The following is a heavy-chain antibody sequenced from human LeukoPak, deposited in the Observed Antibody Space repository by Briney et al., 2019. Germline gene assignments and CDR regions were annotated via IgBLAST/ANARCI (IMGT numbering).Heavy chain of an antibody. J-gene: IGHJ3*02. Sequence: GGSLRLSCAASGFTFNNYAMSWVRQAPGKGLEWVSTISGGGGITYYADSVKGRFTISRDNSKNTLYLQMNSLRAEDTAVYYCARNYDFWSGLPADAFDIWGQGTMVTVSS. CDR3: ARNYDFWSGLPADAFDI. CDR1: GFTFNNYA. D-gene: IGHD3-3*01. CDR2: ISGGGGIT. V-gene: IGHV3-23*01.